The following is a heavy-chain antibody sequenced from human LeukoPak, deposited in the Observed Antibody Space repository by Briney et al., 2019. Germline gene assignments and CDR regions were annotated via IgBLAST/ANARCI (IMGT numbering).Heavy chain of an antibody. V-gene: IGHV3-74*01. CDR1: GFTFSSYW. CDR2: INSDGSST. CDR3: ARGRRGSYYYYYGMDV. D-gene: IGHD3-16*01. Sequence: PGGSLRLSCAASGFTFSSYWMHWVRQAPGKGLVWVSRINSDGSSTSYADSVKGRFTISRDNAKNTLYLRMNSLRAEDTAVYYCARGRRGSYYYYYGMDVWGKGTTVTVSS. J-gene: IGHJ6*04.